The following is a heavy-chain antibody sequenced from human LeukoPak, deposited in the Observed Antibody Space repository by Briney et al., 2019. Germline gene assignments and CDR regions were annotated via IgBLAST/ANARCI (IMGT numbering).Heavy chain of an antibody. V-gene: IGHV7-4-1*02. CDR2: ISTNTGNP. Sequence: ASVKVSCKTSGYTFIGYSINWLRQAPGQGLEWMGWISTNTGNPTYAQGFTGRFVFSLDTSVSTAYLQISSLKAEDTAVYYCARDAATINFDSWGQGTLVTVSS. J-gene: IGHJ4*02. CDR1: GYTFIGYS. CDR3: ARDAATINFDS. D-gene: IGHD5-24*01.